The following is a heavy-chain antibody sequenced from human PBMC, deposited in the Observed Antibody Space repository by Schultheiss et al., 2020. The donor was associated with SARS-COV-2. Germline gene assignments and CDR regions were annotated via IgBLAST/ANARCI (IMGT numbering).Heavy chain of an antibody. D-gene: IGHD3-22*01. CDR1: GGSITSNW. Sequence: SETLSLTCAIFGGSITSNWWSWVRQPPGKGLEWIGETNDRGNTNYNPSLKSRITISVDKSKNQFSLKLSSVTAADTAVYYCATEYYDSSGYYYGGGYFQHWGQGTLVTVSS. J-gene: IGHJ1*01. V-gene: IGHV4-4*02. CDR3: ATEYYDSSGYYYGGGYFQH. CDR2: TNDRGNT.